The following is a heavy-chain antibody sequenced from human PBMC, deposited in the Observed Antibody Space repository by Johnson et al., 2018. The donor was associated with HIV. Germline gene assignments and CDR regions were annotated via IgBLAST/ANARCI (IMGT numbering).Heavy chain of an antibody. V-gene: IGHV3-33*08. J-gene: IGHJ3*02. D-gene: IGHD4-11*01. CDR3: TRDTYIHRVTVTESAFDI. CDR1: GFIFRSYG. Sequence: QVQLVESGGGVVQPGRSLRLSCAASGFIFRSYGMDWVRQAPGKGLEWVAVIWSDGSNKYYTDSVKGRFTISRDNAKKSLYLQMNSLRAEDTALYYCTRDTYIHRVTVTESAFDIWGQGTMVTVSS. CDR2: IWSDGSNK.